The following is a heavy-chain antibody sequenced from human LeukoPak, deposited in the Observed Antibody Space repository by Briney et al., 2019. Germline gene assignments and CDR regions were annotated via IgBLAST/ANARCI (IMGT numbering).Heavy chain of an antibody. CDR3: ARRSYDGSGYYYVDY. V-gene: IGHV4-39*01. D-gene: IGHD3-22*01. CDR1: GASISSSGYC. CDR2: ISSGGST. Sequence: MASETLSLTCTVSGASISSSGYCCGWIRQPPGKGREWIGSISSGGSTHYIPSLKSRVTISVDTSQNPLSLRMSSVTAADTAVYYSARRSYDGSGYYYVDYWGQGTLVTVSS. J-gene: IGHJ4*02.